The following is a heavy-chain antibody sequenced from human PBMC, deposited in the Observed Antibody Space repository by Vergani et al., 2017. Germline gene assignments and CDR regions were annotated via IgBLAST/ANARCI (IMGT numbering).Heavy chain of an antibody. CDR1: GYTFTSYD. CDR3: ARESDGRFYYYYGMDV. Sequence: QVQLVQSGAEVKKPGASVKVSCKASGYTFTSYDINWVRQATGQGLEWMGWMNPNSGNTGYAQKFQGRVTMTRNTSISTAYMELSSLRSEDTAVYYCARESDGRFYYYYGMDVWGQGTTVTVSS. J-gene: IGHJ6*02. V-gene: IGHV1-8*01. CDR2: MNPNSGNT. D-gene: IGHD2-15*01.